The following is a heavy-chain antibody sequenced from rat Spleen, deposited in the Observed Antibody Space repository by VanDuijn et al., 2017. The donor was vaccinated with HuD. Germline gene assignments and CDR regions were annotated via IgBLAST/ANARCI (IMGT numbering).Heavy chain of an antibody. CDR1: GFTFNYYW. CDR3: TRHRGLTTEDYFDY. CDR2: ITNTGGST. D-gene: IGHD1-11*01. Sequence: EVQLVESGGGLVHPGRSLKLSCVTSGFTFNYYWMTWIRQAPGKGLEWVASITNTGGSTYYPDSVKGRFTISRDNAKSTLYLQMNSLRSEDTATYYCTRHRGLTTEDYFDYWGQGVMVTVSS. J-gene: IGHJ2*01. V-gene: IGHV5-31*01.